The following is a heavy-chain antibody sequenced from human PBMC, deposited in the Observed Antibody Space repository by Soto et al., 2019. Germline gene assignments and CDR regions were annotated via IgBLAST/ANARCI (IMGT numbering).Heavy chain of an antibody. CDR3: EGWSGYYNIDV. Sequence: SETLSLTCTVSGGSISSYYWSWIRQPAGKGLEWIGRIYTSGSTNYNPSLKSRVTMSLDTSKTQFSLRLTSVTAADTAVYYCEGWSGYYNIDVWGQGTTVTVPS. V-gene: IGHV4-4*07. CDR2: IYTSGST. D-gene: IGHD3-3*01. J-gene: IGHJ6*02. CDR1: GGSISSYY.